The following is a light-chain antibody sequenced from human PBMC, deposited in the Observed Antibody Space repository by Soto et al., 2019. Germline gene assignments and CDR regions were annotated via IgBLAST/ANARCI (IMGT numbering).Light chain of an antibody. J-gene: IGKJ4*01. CDR1: QSLLNSNGYTC. CDR3: MQALRPPLT. CDR2: LGS. V-gene: IGKV2-28*01. Sequence: DIVMTQSPLSLPVTPGEPASISCRSSQSLLNSNGYTCLDWYLQSPGQSPQLLIHLGSIRASGVPDRFSASGSVTDFTLKISRVEAEDVGVYYCMQALRPPLTFGGGTKVEIK.